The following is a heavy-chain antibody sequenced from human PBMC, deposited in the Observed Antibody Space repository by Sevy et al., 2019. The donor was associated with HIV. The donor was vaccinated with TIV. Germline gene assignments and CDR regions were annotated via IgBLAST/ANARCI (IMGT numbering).Heavy chain of an antibody. CDR2: ISGDTYYT. CDR1: GITFSTSV. CDR3: TRASLLGYCSTTSCYYAFDI. Sequence: GGSLRLSCNASGITFSTSVMNWVRQSPDRGLEWVSSISGDTYYTHHEDPMRGRFIVSRDNAKNYRFLEMNSLTVEDTAVYYCTRASLLGYCSTTSCYYAFDIWGPGTVVTVSS. J-gene: IGHJ3*02. D-gene: IGHD2-2*01. V-gene: IGHV3-21*01.